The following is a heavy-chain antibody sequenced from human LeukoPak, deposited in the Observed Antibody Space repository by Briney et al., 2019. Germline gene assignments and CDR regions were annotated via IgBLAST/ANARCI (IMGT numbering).Heavy chain of an antibody. CDR2: INHSGST. J-gene: IGHJ6*03. CDR1: GGSISSYF. CDR3: ARGRYCSSTSCYGRGYYYMDV. Sequence: SETLSLTCTVSGGSISSYFWSWIRQPPGKGLEWIGEINHSGSTNYNPSLKSRVTISVDTSKNQFSLKLSSVTAADTAVYYCARGRYCSSTSCYGRGYYYMDVWGKGTTVTVSS. D-gene: IGHD2-2*01. V-gene: IGHV4-34*01.